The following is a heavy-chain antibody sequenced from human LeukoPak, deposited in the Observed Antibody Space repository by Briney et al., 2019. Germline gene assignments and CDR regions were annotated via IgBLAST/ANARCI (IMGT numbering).Heavy chain of an antibody. J-gene: IGHJ4*02. D-gene: IGHD6-13*01. CDR1: GESISGFY. V-gene: IGHV4-59*12. CDR2: IYYSGST. Sequence: SETLSLTCTVSGESISGFYWTWIRQPPGKGLEWIGYIYYSGSTNYNPSLKSRVTISVDMSKNQFSLKLISVTAADTAVYYCARRLTPLAAAIPNSPRRPYYFDYWGQGTLVTVSS. CDR3: ARRLTPLAAAIPNSPRRPYYFDY.